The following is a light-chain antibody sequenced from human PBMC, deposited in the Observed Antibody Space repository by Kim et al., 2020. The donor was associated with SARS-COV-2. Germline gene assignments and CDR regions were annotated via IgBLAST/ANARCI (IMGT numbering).Light chain of an antibody. CDR1: SSNIGAGYD. V-gene: IGLV1-40*01. CDR3: QSYDSSLSGSRV. J-gene: IGLJ2*01. Sequence: QSVLTQPPSVSGAPGQRVTISCTGSSSNIGAGYDVYWYQHLPGTAPKLLIYANTNRPSGVPDRFSGSKSGTSASLAITGLQAEDEADCYCQSYDSSLSGSRVFGGGTQLTVL. CDR2: ANT.